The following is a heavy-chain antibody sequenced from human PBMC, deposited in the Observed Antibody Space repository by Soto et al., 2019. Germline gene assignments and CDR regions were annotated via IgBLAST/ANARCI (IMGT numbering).Heavy chain of an antibody. CDR2: IYYSGST. V-gene: IGHV4-30-4*01. D-gene: IGHD6-13*01. J-gene: IGHJ4*02. CDR3: ARGVSSSWLTYFDY. CDR1: GGSISSGDYY. Sequence: QVQLQESGPGLVKPSQTLSLTCTVSGGSISSGDYYWSWIRQPPGKGLEWIGYIYYSGSTYYNPSLKSRVTISVDTYKHQFSLKLSSVTAADTAVYYCARGVSSSWLTYFDYWGQGTLVTVSS.